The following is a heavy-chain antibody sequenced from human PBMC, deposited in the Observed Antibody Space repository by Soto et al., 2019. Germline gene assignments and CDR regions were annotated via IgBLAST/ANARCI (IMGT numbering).Heavy chain of an antibody. CDR3: ARYRPGSGALDY. J-gene: IGHJ4*02. CDR2: IRDKGNNYAT. D-gene: IGHD3-10*01. CDR1: GFIVSGFG. Sequence: EVQLVESGGGLVQPGGSLKLSCAASGFIVSGFGIHWVRQASGTGLEWVGRIRDKGNNYATTYAASMKGRFTISRDDSENTAFLQMNSLITEDTAVYYCARYRPGSGALDYWGQGTLVTVSS. V-gene: IGHV3-73*02.